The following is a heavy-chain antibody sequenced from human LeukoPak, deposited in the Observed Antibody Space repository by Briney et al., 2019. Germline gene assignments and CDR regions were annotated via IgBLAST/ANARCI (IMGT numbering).Heavy chain of an antibody. J-gene: IGHJ3*02. CDR2: ISSSSSTI. CDR3: ASGLRYFDWLLVGDFDI. Sequence: TGGSLRLSCAASGFTFSSYSMNWVRQAPGKGLEWVSYISSSSSTIYYADSVKGRFTTSRDNAKNSLYLQMNSLRAEDTAVYYWASGLRYFDWLLVGDFDIWGQGTMVTVSS. CDR1: GFTFSSYS. D-gene: IGHD3-9*01. V-gene: IGHV3-48*01.